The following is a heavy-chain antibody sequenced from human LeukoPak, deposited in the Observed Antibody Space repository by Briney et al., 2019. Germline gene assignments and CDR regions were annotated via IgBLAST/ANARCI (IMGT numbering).Heavy chain of an antibody. Sequence: PSETLSLTCAVYGRSFSGYYWSWIRQPPGKWLEWIGEINHSGSTNYNPSLKSRVTISVDTSKNQFSLKLSSVTAADTAVYYCARRGSGWFLVNYYFVYWGQGTLDTVSS. V-gene: IGHV4-34*01. J-gene: IGHJ4*02. CDR2: INHSGST. CDR1: GRSFSGYY. CDR3: ARRGSGWFLVNYYFVY. D-gene: IGHD6-19*01.